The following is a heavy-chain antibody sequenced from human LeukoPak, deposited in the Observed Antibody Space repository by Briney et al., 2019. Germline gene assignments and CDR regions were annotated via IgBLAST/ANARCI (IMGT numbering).Heavy chain of an antibody. Sequence: ASVKVSCKASGYSFTTYAMNWVRQAPGQGLEWMGWINTNTGNPTYAQGFTGRFVLSLDTSVSTAYLQISSLKAEDTAVYYCARNQLWFGGKMDVWGKGTTVTVSS. CDR1: GYSFTTYA. CDR3: ARNQLWFGGKMDV. D-gene: IGHD3-10*01. CDR2: INTNTGNP. V-gene: IGHV7-4-1*02. J-gene: IGHJ6*04.